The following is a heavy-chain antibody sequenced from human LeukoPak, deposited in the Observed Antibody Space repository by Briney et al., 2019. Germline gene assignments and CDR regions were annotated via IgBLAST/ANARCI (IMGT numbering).Heavy chain of an antibody. CDR3: ARDALDIVVVVAATPYYYYYMDV. V-gene: IGHV3-48*04. CDR1: GFTFSSYS. CDR2: ISSSGSTI. D-gene: IGHD2-15*01. J-gene: IGHJ6*03. Sequence: PGGSLRLSCAASGFTFSSYSMNWVRQAPGKGLEWVSYISSSGSTIYYADSVKGRFTISRDNAKNSLYLQMNSLRAEDTAVYYCARDALDIVVVVAATPYYYYYMDVWGKGTTVTISS.